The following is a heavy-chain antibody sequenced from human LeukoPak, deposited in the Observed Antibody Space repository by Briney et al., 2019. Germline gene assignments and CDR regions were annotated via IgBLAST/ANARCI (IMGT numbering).Heavy chain of an antibody. CDR2: ISYDGSNK. D-gene: IGHD3-10*01. J-gene: IGHJ4*02. CDR3: ARARNYYGSGSYVDY. Sequence: PGGSLRLSCAASGFTFSSYAMHWVRQAPGKGLEGVAVISYDGSNKYYADSVKGRFTISRDNSKNTLYLQMNSLRAEDTAVYYCARARNYYGSGSYVDYWGQGTLVTVSS. V-gene: IGHV3-30-3*01. CDR1: GFTFSSYA.